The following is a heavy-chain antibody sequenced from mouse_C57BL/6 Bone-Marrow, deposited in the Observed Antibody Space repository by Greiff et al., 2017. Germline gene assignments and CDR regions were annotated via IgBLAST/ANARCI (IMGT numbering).Heavy chain of an antibody. V-gene: IGHV1-81*01. CDR2: IYPRRGNT. D-gene: IGHD2-3*01. CDR3: ARDGYSFLFDY. Sequence: VKLVESGAELARPGASVKLSCKASGYTFTSYGISWVKQRTGQGLEWIGEIYPRRGNTYYNEKFKGKATLTADKSSSTAYMELRSLTSEDSAVYFCARDGYSFLFDYWGQGTTLTVSS. J-gene: IGHJ2*01. CDR1: GYTFTSYG.